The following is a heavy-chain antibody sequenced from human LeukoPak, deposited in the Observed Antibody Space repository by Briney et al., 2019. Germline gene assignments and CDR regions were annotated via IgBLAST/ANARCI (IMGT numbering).Heavy chain of an antibody. D-gene: IGHD6-13*01. Sequence: GGSLRLSCAASGFTFSSYAVSWVRQAQGKGLEWVSTISGSGDTSFYADSVKGRFTISRDNSKNTLYLQMNSLSAEDTAVYDCAKDFRGIGYFFDYWGQGTLVTVSS. CDR1: GFTFSSYA. CDR2: ISGSGDTS. CDR3: AKDFRGIGYFFDY. V-gene: IGHV3-23*01. J-gene: IGHJ4*02.